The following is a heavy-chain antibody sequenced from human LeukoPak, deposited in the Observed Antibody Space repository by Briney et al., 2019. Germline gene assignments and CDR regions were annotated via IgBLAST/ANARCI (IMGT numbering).Heavy chain of an antibody. CDR2: FVPEDGET. V-gene: IGHV1-24*01. D-gene: IGHD1-1*01. Sequence: AASVKVSCKASGGTFSSYAISWVRQAPGQGLEWVGGFVPEDGETFYGQNFQGRVTLTEDTYSETVYMDLSSLRSEDTAMYYCVTDTSNWNDGFDIWGQGTMVTVSS. CDR3: VTDTSNWNDGFDI. CDR1: GGTFSSYA. J-gene: IGHJ3*02.